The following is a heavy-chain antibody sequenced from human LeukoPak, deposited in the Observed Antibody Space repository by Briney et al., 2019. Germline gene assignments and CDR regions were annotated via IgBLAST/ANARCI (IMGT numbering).Heavy chain of an antibody. CDR2: ISSSGSTI. V-gene: IGHV3-11*04. CDR3: ARDRNYYDGSGYHRVDY. CDR1: GFTFSDYY. D-gene: IGHD3-22*01. Sequence: GGSLRLSCAASGFTFSDYYMSWIRQAPGKGLGWVSYISSSGSTIYYADSVKGRFTISRDNAKNSLYLQMNSLRAEDTAVYYCARDRNYYDGSGYHRVDYWGQGTLVTVSS. J-gene: IGHJ4*02.